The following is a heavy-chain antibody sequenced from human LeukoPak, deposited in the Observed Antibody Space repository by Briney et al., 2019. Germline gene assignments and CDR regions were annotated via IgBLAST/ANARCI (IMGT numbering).Heavy chain of an antibody. V-gene: IGHV3-7*01. Sequence: GRSLRLSCAASGFTFSTYGMHWVRQAPGKGLEWVANINEDGSWSQYVDSVKGRFTISRDNAKNSLYLQMNSLRDEDTAVYFCARDDRSGYFDEWGQGTLVSVPS. CDR2: INEDGSWS. D-gene: IGHD3-22*01. CDR1: GFTFSTYG. J-gene: IGHJ4*02. CDR3: ARDDRSGYFDE.